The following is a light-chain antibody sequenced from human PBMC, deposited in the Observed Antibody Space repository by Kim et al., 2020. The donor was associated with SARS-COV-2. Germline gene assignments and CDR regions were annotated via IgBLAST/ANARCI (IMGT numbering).Light chain of an antibody. CDR1: RTNVGGYNY. CDR3: SSYAGTNALGI. J-gene: IGLJ2*01. CDR2: EVT. Sequence: QSALTQPPSASGSPGQSVTISCTGTRTNVGGYNYVSWYQQHPGKAPRLIIYEVTKRPSGVPDRFSGSKSDNTATLTVSGLQAEDEADYYCSSYAGTNALGIFGGGNQLTVL. V-gene: IGLV2-8*01.